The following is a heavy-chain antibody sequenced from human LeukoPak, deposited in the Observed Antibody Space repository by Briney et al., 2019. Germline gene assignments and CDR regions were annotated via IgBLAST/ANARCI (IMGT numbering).Heavy chain of an antibody. J-gene: IGHJ4*02. V-gene: IGHV3-21*01. D-gene: IGHD2-21*02. Sequence: GGSLRLSCAASGFTFSNYRMNWVRQAPGKGLEWVSSISSSSSYIYYADSVKGRFTISRDNAKNSLYLQMNSLRAEDTAVYYCARLLAVTNPDYWGQGTLVTVSS. CDR2: ISSSSSYI. CDR1: GFTFSNYR. CDR3: ARLLAVTNPDY.